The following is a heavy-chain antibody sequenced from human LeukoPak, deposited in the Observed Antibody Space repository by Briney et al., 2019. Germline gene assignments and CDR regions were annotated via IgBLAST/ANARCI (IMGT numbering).Heavy chain of an antibody. CDR3: AKSERYCSSTSCSYYFDY. CDR1: GFTFSSYG. Sequence: GRSLRLSCAASGFTFSSYGMHWVRQAPGKGLEWVAVISYDGSNKYYADSVKGRFTISRDNSKNTLYLQMNSLRAEDTAVHYCAKSERYCSSTSCSYYFDYWGQGTLVTVSS. CDR2: ISYDGSNK. V-gene: IGHV3-30*18. D-gene: IGHD2-2*01. J-gene: IGHJ4*02.